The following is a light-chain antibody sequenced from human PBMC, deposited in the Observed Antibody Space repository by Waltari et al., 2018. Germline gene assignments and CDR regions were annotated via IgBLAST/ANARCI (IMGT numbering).Light chain of an antibody. CDR3: SSYTGSTTYV. CDR2: DVT. V-gene: IGLV2-14*01. J-gene: IGLJ1*01. CDR1: SSDVGAYNY. Sequence: QPALTQPASVSGSPGQSITISCTGTSSDVGAYNYVSWYQQYPGKVPKLLIFDVTTRPSGISTRFSGSKSGSTASLTISGLQAEDEADYFCSSYTGSTTYVFGTGTKVTVL.